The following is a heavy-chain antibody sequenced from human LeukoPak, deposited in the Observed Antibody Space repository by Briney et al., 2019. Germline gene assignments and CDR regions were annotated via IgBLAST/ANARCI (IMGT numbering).Heavy chain of an antibody. CDR3: ATESSGALDY. CDR2: IDTSSYT. CDR1: GFTFISCE. Sequence: GGSLRLSCAASGFTFISCEMNWVRQAPGKGLQYVSSIDTSSYTYYADSVKGRFTISRDNAKNSLYLQMNSLRAEDTSVYYCATESSGALDYWGQGTLVTVSS. J-gene: IGHJ4*02. D-gene: IGHD1-26*01. V-gene: IGHV3-21*01.